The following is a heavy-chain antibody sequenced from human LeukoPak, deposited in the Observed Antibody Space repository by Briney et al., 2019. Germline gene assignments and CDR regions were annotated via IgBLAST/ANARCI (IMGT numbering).Heavy chain of an antibody. V-gene: IGHV1-46*01. CDR1: GYTFTSYY. CDR2: INPSGGST. J-gene: IGHJ4*02. D-gene: IGHD3-10*01. CDR3: ARDSGMVRGTVDY. Sequence: ASVKVSCKSSGYTFTSYYMYWVRQASGQGLEWMGIINPSGGSTSYAQKFQGRVTMTRDTSTSTVYMELSSLRSEDTAVYYCARDSGMVRGTVDYWGQGTLVTVSS.